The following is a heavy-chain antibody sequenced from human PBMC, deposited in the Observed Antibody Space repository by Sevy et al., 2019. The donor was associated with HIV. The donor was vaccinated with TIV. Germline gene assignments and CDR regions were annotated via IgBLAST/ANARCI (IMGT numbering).Heavy chain of an antibody. Sequence: SQTLSLTCVISGDSVCSNRAAWNWIRQSPSRGLEWLGRTYYRSKWYTEYAVSVKSRITINPDTSKNQVSLQLNSVTPEDTAVYYCTRGAHSLDYWGQGTLVTVSS. D-gene: IGHD2-15*01. CDR1: GDSVCSNRAA. CDR3: TRGAHSLDY. V-gene: IGHV6-1*01. CDR2: TYYRSKWYT. J-gene: IGHJ4*02.